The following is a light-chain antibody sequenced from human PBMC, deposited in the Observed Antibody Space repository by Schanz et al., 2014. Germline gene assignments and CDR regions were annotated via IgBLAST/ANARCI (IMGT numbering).Light chain of an antibody. Sequence: DIVLTQFPDTLSLSPGERATLSCRASQSVTSTSLAWYQQKPGQAPRLLIYGASSRATGIPDRFSGSGSGTDFTLTIGRLEPEDFAVYYCQQYGRSLWTFGQGTKVEIK. V-gene: IGKV3-20*01. CDR1: QSVTSTS. CDR3: QQYGRSLWT. J-gene: IGKJ1*01. CDR2: GAS.